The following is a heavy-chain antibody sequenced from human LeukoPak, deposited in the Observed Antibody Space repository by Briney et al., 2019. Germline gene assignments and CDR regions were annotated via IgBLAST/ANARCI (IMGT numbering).Heavy chain of an antibody. V-gene: IGHV3-21*01. J-gene: IGHJ4*02. CDR2: ISSSSSYI. CDR3: ARALTYYYSSGAYYFDY. CDR1: GFTFSSYS. Sequence: GGSLRLSCAASGFTFSSYSMNWVRQAPGKGLEWVSSISSSSSYIYYADSVKGRFTISRDNAKNSLYLQMNSLRAEDTAVYYCARALTYYYSSGAYYFDYWGQGTLVTVSS. D-gene: IGHD3-22*01.